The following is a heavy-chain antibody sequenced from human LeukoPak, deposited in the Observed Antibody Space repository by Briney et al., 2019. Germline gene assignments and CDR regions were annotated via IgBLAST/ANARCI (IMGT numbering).Heavy chain of an antibody. Sequence: GESLKISCKGSGYSFNSYWIGWVRQMPGKGLEWMGIIYPGDSDTTSSPSFQGQVTIQADKSISTAYLQWGSLKASDTAMYYCARRGPVSGWFGDWGQGTLVTVSS. J-gene: IGHJ4*02. CDR1: GYSFNSYW. V-gene: IGHV5-51*01. CDR3: ARRGPVSGWFGD. CDR2: IYPGDSDT. D-gene: IGHD6-19*01.